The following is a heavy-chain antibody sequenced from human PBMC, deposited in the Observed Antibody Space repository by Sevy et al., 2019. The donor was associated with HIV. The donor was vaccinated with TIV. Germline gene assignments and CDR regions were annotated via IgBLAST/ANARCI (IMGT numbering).Heavy chain of an antibody. Sequence: GGSLRLSCAASGFTFSSYSMNWVHQAPGKGLEWVSYISSSSSTIYYADSVKGRFTISRDNAKNSLYLQMNSLRDEDTAVYYCARGKGYCSGGSCYDYYYYGMDVWGQGTTVTVSS. CDR3: ARGKGYCSGGSCYDYYYYGMDV. V-gene: IGHV3-48*02. D-gene: IGHD2-15*01. CDR2: ISSSSSTI. J-gene: IGHJ6*02. CDR1: GFTFSSYS.